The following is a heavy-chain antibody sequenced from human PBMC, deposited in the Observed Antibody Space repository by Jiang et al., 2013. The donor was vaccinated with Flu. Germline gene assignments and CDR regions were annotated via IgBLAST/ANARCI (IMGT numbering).Heavy chain of an antibody. J-gene: IGHJ4*02. D-gene: IGHD1-20*01. CDR3: AGHNWNLGEFDY. V-gene: IGHV1-69*01. Sequence: GAEVKKPGSSVKVSCKASGGTFSSYAFSWVRQAPGQGLEWMGGIIPMFGTTKYAQRFQGRVTITADETTSTVYMDLSSLRSDDTAVYYCAGHNWNLGEFDYWGQGTLVTVSS. CDR1: GGTFSSYA. CDR2: IIPMFGTT.